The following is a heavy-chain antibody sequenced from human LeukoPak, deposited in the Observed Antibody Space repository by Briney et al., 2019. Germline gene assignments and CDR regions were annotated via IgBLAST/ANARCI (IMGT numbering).Heavy chain of an antibody. D-gene: IGHD1-26*01. J-gene: IGHJ3*02. CDR2: INHSGST. CDR1: GGSFSGYY. V-gene: IGHV4-34*01. Sequence: SETLSLTCAVYGGSFSGYYWSWIRQPPGKGPEWIGEINHSGSTNYNPSLKSRVTISVDTSKNQFSLKLSSVTAADTAVYYCARAKSGTLEAFDIWGQGTMVTVSS. CDR3: ARAKSGTLEAFDI.